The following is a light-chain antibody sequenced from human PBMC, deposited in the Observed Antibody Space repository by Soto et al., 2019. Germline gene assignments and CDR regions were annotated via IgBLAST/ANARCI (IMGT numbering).Light chain of an antibody. CDR3: SSYTSSRTVV. Sequence: QSALTQPASVSGSPGQSITISCTGTSSDIGGYNYVSWYQQHPGKAPKLMIYDVSSRPSGASNRFSGSKSGYTASLTISGLQAEDEADYYCSSYTSSRTVVFGGGTKLTVL. CDR2: DVS. CDR1: SSDIGGYNY. J-gene: IGLJ2*01. V-gene: IGLV2-14*01.